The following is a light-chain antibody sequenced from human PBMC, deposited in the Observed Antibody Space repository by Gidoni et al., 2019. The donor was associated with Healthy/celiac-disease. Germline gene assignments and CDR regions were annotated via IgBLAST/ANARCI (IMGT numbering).Light chain of an antibody. CDR2: LGS. CDR3: MQALQTRS. CDR1: QILLHSNGYNY. J-gene: IGKJ2*03. Sequence: IVTTQSPLSLPVTPGEPASISCRSSQILLHSNGYNYLDWYLQKPGQSPQLLIYLGSNRGSGVTDRFSGSGSGTDFTLKSSRVEAEDVGVYYCMQALQTRSFGQGTKLEIK. V-gene: IGKV2-28*01.